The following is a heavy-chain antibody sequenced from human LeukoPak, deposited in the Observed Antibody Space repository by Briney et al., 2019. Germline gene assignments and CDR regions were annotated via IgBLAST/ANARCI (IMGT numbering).Heavy chain of an antibody. CDR2: IRTRSDSYAT. CDR1: GFTFSGFA. V-gene: IGHV3-73*01. Sequence: PGGSLRLSCAASGFTFSGFAIHWVRQASGKGLEWVGRIRTRSDSYATVYAESVKGRFTISRDDSKNTAYLQMNSLETEDTAVYYCTVVARWTSYFDYWGQGALVTVSS. CDR3: TVVARWTSYFDY. J-gene: IGHJ4*02. D-gene: IGHD2-15*01.